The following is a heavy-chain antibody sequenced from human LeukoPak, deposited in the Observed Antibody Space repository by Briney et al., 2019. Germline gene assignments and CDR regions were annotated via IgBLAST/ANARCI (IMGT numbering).Heavy chain of an antibody. V-gene: IGHV3-23*01. CDR2: ITGSGGST. CDR3: AKDLRRQNDY. Sequence: GGSLRLSCAASGFTFSNAWVSWVRQAPGKGLEWVSVITGSGGSTYYADSVKGRFTISRDNSKNTLYLQMNSLRAEDTAVYYCAKDLRRQNDYWGQGTLVTVSS. CDR1: GFTFSNAW. J-gene: IGHJ4*02.